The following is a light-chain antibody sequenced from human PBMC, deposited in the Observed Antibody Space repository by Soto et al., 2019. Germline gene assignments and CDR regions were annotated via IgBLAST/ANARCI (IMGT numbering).Light chain of an antibody. J-gene: IGKJ1*01. V-gene: IGKV3-15*01. CDR3: QQYANVPRS. CDR1: RNIISN. CDR2: FAS. Sequence: EIVMTQSPGTLSVSPGERVTLSCRANRNIISNLAWYQQKPGQAPRLLIFFASTRATGVPDRFSGSGSGTDFTLTISSLQSADFGVYYCQQYANVPRSFGLGTKVDIK.